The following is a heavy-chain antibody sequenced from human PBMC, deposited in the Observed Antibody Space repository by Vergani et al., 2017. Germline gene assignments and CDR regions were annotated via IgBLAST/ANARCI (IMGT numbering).Heavy chain of an antibody. Sequence: QVQLVQSGAEVKKPGSSVKVSCKSSGGTFSNHVLAWVRQAPGQGLEWMGGILPLFGTPTYAQRFQGRVTITADESTTPAYMELTSLTSEDSAIYYCARDGGSGVEVAAAIRYYYYYMDVWGGGTTVTVSS. CDR3: ARDGGSGVEVAAAIRYYYYYMDV. J-gene: IGHJ6*03. V-gene: IGHV1-69*01. D-gene: IGHD2-2*01. CDR2: ILPLFGTP. CDR1: GGTFSNHV.